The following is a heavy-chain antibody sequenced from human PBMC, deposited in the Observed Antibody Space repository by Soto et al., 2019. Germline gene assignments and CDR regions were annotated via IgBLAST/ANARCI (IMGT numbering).Heavy chain of an antibody. J-gene: IGHJ4*02. CDR2: INHSGST. Sequence: SETLSLTCAVYGGSFSGYYWSWIRQPPGKGLEWIGEINHSGSTNYNPSLKSRVPISVDTSKNQFSLKLSSVTAADTAVYYCARDTTVTTNYFDYWGQGTLVTVSS. D-gene: IGHD4-17*01. CDR1: GGSFSGYY. V-gene: IGHV4-34*01. CDR3: ARDTTVTTNYFDY.